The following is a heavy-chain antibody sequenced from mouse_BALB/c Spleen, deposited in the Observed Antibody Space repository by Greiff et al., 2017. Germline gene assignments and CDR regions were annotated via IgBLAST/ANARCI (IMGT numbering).Heavy chain of an antibody. D-gene: IGHD1-1*01. CDR3: TRSYGSSYGYFDY. CDR1: GYTFTSYY. J-gene: IGHJ2*01. V-gene: IGHV1S81*02. CDR2: INPSNGGT. Sequence: QVHVKQPGAELVKPGASVKLSCKASGYTFTSYYMYWVKQRPGQGLEWIGGINPSNGGTNFNEKFKSKATLTVDKSSSTAYMQLSSLTSEDSAVYYCTRSYGSSYGYFDYWGQGTTLTVSS.